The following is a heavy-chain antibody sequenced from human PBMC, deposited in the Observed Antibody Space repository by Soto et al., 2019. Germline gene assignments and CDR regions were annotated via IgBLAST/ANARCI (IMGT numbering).Heavy chain of an antibody. D-gene: IGHD1-7*01. CDR2: IKQDGSEK. Sequence: QPGGSLRLSCAASGFTFSSYWMSWVRQAPGKGLEWVANIKQDGSEKYYVDSVKGRFTISRDNAKNSLYLQMNSLRAEDTAVYYCASLPTGTTGTLGYYGMDVWGQGTTVTVSS. J-gene: IGHJ6*02. CDR1: GFTFSSYW. CDR3: ASLPTGTTGTLGYYGMDV. V-gene: IGHV3-7*05.